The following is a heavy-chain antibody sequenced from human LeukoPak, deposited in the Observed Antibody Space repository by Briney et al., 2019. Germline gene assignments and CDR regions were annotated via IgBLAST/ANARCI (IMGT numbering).Heavy chain of an antibody. V-gene: IGHV1-18*01. CDR3: ARVDIVVVPAAKGPYYYYGMDV. CDR1: GYTFTSYG. D-gene: IGHD2-2*03. J-gene: IGHJ6*02. CDR2: ISAYNGNT. Sequence: ASVKVSCKASGYTFTSYGISWVRQAPGQGLEWMEWISAYNGNTNYAQKLQGRVTMTTDTSTSTAYMELRSLRSDDTAVYYCARVDIVVVPAAKGPYYYYGMDVWGQGTTVTVSS.